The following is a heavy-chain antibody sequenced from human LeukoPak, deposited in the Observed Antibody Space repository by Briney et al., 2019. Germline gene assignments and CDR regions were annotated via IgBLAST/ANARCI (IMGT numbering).Heavy chain of an antibody. CDR2: INSSGST. CDR1: GFTFSGYE. Sequence: PGGSLRLSCAASGFTFSGYEMNWVRQAPGKGLEWVSYINSSGSTHYGDSVKGGFSISRDNAKNSLYFLMKSVRGEDTAVYYCARAGAHIFAFWGQGTQVTASP. CDR3: ARAGAHIFAF. J-gene: IGHJ4*02. D-gene: IGHD3-10*01. V-gene: IGHV3-48*03.